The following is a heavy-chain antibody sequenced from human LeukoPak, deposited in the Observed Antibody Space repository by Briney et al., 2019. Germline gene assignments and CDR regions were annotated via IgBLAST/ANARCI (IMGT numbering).Heavy chain of an antibody. CDR1: GYSISSGYY. D-gene: IGHD1-26*01. V-gene: IGHV4-38-2*01. CDR2: IYHSGST. J-gene: IGHJ4*02. Sequence: NPSETLSLTCAVSGYSISSGYYWGWIRQPPGKGLEWIGSIYHSGSTYYNPSLKSRVTISVDTSKNQFSLKLSSVTAADTAVYYWARVRWELPGRGYYFDYLGQGNLVTVSS. CDR3: ARVRWELPGRGYYFDY.